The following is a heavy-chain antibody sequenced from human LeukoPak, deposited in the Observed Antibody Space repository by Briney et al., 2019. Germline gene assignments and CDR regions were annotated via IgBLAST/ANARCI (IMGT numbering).Heavy chain of an antibody. CDR2: IWYDGSNK. CDR1: GFTFSSYG. D-gene: IGHD5-12*01. CDR3: ARGGGRWLLDY. J-gene: IGHJ4*02. V-gene: IGHV3-33*08. Sequence: HPGGSLRLSCAASGFTFSSYGMHWVRQAPGKGLEWVAVIWYDGSNKYYADSVKGRFTISRDNSKNTLYLQMNSLRAEDTAVYYCARGGGRWLLDYWGQGTLVTVSS.